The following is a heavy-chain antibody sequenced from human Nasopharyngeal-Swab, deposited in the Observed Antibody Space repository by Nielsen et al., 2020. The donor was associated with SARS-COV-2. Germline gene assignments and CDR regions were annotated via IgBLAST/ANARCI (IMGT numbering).Heavy chain of an antibody. CDR2: ISSSSSYI. CDR3: ARDSAVTRNDAFDI. CDR1: GLTFSSYS. V-gene: IGHV3-21*01. D-gene: IGHD4-17*01. Sequence: GESLKISCAASGLTFSSYSMNWVRQAPGKGLEWVSSISSSSSYIYYADSVKGRFTISRDNAKNSLYLQMNSLRAEDTAMYYCARDSAVTRNDAFDIWGQGTMVTVSS. J-gene: IGHJ3*02.